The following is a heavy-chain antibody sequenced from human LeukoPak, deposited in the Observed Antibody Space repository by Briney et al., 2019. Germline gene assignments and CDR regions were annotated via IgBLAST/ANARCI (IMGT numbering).Heavy chain of an antibody. CDR2: INHSGST. V-gene: IGHV4-34*01. Sequence: SETLSLTCAVYGGSFSGYYWSWIRQPPGKGLEWIGEINHSGSTNYNPSLKSRVTISVDTSKNQFSLKLSSVTAADTAVYYCARGSRSSSWWRSHQHTDYWGQGTLVTVSS. CDR3: ARGSRSSSWWRSHQHTDY. D-gene: IGHD6-13*01. CDR1: GGSFSGYY. J-gene: IGHJ4*02.